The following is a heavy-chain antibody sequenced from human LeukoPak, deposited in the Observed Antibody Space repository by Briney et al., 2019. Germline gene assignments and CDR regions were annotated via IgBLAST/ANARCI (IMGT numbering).Heavy chain of an antibody. Sequence: ASVKVSCKASGYTFTGYYMHWVRQAPGQGLEWMGWINPNSGGTNYAQKFQGRVTMTRDTPISTAYMELSRLRSDDTAVYYCARPPFLRGYSYGFWGQGTLVTVSS. CDR1: GYTFTGYY. V-gene: IGHV1-2*02. J-gene: IGHJ4*02. CDR3: ARPPFLRGYSYGF. D-gene: IGHD5-18*01. CDR2: INPNSGGT.